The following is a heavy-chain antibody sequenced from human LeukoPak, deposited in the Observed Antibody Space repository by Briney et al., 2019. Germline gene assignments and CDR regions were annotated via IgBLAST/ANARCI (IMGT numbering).Heavy chain of an antibody. CDR3: ARLGGWGDMNYYYYMDV. D-gene: IGHD6-19*01. V-gene: IGHV1-8*03. CDR1: GGTFTSYD. Sequence: ASVTVSCKASGGTFTSYDINWVRQATGQGHEWMGWMNPNSGNTGYAQKFQGRVTITRNTSISTAYMELSSLRSEDTAVYFCARLGGWGDMNYYYYMDVWGKGTTVTISS. J-gene: IGHJ6*03. CDR2: MNPNSGNT.